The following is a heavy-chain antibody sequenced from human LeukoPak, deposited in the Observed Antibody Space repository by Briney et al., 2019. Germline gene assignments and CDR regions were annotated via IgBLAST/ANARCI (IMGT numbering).Heavy chain of an antibody. D-gene: IGHD3-16*02. V-gene: IGHV4-39*01. Sequence: SETLSLTCTVSGGSISSSSYYWGWIRQPPGKGLEWIGSIYYSGSTYYNPSLKSRVTISVDTSKNQFSLKLSSVTAADTAVYYCARRFGGDILTRPFDLWGRGTLVTVSS. CDR3: ARRFGGDILTRPFDL. J-gene: IGHJ2*01. CDR2: IYYSGST. CDR1: GGSISSSSYY.